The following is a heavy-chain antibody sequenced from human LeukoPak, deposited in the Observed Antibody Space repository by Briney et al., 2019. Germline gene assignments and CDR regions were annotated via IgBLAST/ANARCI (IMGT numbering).Heavy chain of an antibody. CDR1: GFTFSRFD. J-gene: IGHJ4*02. D-gene: IGHD4-23*01. CDR3: ARGGGGNADFDY. V-gene: IGHV3-13*01. Sequence: GGSLRLSCAASGFTFSRFDMHWVRQPTGKGLXXVSAINSAGDTFYSGSVKGRFAISREDGRNSLYLHMDSLRAGDTAVYYCARGGGGNADFDYWGQGTLVTVSS. CDR2: INSAGDT.